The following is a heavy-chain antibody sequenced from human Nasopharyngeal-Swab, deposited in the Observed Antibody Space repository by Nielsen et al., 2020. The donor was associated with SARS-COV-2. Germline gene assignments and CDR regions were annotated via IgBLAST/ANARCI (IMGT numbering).Heavy chain of an antibody. CDR3: ARQRVNNWFDP. J-gene: IGHJ5*02. Sequence: ERQMPGKGLEWMGRIDPSDSYTNYSPSFQGHVTISADKSISTAYLQWSSLKASDTAMYYCARQRVNNWFDPWGQGTLVTVSS. CDR2: IDPSDSYT. V-gene: IGHV5-10-1*01. D-gene: IGHD6-25*01.